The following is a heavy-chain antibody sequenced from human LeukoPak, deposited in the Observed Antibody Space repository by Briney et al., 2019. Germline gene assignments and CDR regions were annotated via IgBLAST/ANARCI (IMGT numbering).Heavy chain of an antibody. V-gene: IGHV1-69*13. CDR1: GGTFSSYA. D-gene: IGHD2-15*01. CDR2: IIPIFGTA. CDR3: AMGVTRKVVVAAPDAFDI. Sequence: SVKVSCKASGGTFSSYAISWVRQAPGQGLEWMGGIIPIFGTANYAQKFQGRVTITADESTSTAYMELSSLRSEDTAVYYCAMGVTRKVVVAAPDAFDIWGQGTIVTVSS. J-gene: IGHJ3*02.